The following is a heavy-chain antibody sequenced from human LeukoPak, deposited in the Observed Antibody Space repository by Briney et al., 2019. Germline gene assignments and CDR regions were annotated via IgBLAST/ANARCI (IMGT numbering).Heavy chain of an antibody. Sequence: SETLSLTCAVYGGSFSGYYWSWIRQPPGKGLEWIGEINHSGSTNYNPSLKSRVTISVDTSKNQFSLKLSSVTAADTAVYYCARGNKVLRFLEWLLPLDYWGQGTLVTVSS. D-gene: IGHD3-3*01. CDR3: ARGNKVLRFLEWLLPLDY. CDR1: GGSFSGYY. CDR2: INHSGST. J-gene: IGHJ4*02. V-gene: IGHV4-34*01.